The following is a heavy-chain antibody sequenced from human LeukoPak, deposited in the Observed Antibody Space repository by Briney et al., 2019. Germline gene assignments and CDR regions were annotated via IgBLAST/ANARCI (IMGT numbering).Heavy chain of an antibody. Sequence: SETLSLTCAVYGGSFSGYYWSWIRQPPGRGLEWIREINHSGSTNYNPSLKSRVTISVDTSKNQFSLKLSSVTAAVTAVYYCARGPGRASIAVAGNINRNLDYWGQGTLVTVSS. J-gene: IGHJ4*02. CDR3: ARGPGRASIAVAGNINRNLDY. D-gene: IGHD6-13*01. CDR1: GGSFSGYY. V-gene: IGHV4-34*01. CDR2: INHSGST.